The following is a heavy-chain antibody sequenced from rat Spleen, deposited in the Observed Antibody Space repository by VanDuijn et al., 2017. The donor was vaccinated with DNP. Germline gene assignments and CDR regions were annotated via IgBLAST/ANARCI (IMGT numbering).Heavy chain of an antibody. CDR2: IRYDGSST. V-gene: IGHV5-7*01. Sequence: EVQVVESGGGLVQPGGSLKLSCAASGFTFSDYNMAWVRQAPKKGVAWVATIRYDGSSTYHRDSVKGRFTISRDNAKSSLYLQMDSLRSEDTATYYCARHGYLFDYWGQGVMVTVSS. J-gene: IGHJ2*01. CDR3: ARHGYLFDY. D-gene: IGHD1-4*01. CDR1: GFTFSDYN.